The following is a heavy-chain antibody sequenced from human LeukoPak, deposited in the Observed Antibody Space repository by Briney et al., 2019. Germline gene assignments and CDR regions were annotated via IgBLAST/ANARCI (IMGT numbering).Heavy chain of an antibody. CDR1: GFTFSSYA. Sequence: GGSLLLSCAASGFTFSSYAMHWVRPAPGKGLEWVAVISYDGSNKYYADSVKSQFTISGDNSKNTLYLQMNSLRAEDTAVYYCAKAGFDPWGQGTLVTVSS. V-gene: IGHV3-30*04. CDR3: AKAGFDP. CDR2: ISYDGSNK. J-gene: IGHJ5*02.